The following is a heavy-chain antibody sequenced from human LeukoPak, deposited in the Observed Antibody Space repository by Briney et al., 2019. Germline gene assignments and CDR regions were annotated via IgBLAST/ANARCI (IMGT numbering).Heavy chain of an antibody. CDR3: ARDYGGHFDY. Sequence: NPSETLSLTCTVSGGSISSSSYYWGWIRQPPGKGPEWIGSIYYSGSTYYNPSLKSRVTISVDTSKNQFSLKLSSVTAADTAVYYCARDYGGHFDYWGQGTLVTVSS. V-gene: IGHV4-39*02. CDR1: GGSISSSSYY. J-gene: IGHJ4*02. CDR2: IYYSGST. D-gene: IGHD4-23*01.